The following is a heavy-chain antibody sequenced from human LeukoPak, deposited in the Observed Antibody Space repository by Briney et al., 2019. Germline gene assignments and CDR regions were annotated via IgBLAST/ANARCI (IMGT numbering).Heavy chain of an antibody. Sequence: ASVKVSCKASGYTFTSYYMHWVRQAPGQGLEWMGIINPSGGSTSYAQKFQGRVTITRDTSTSTVYMELSSLRSEDTAVYYCARERTGNSDSSGHYDYWGQGTLVTVSS. CDR2: INPSGGST. J-gene: IGHJ4*02. CDR3: ARERTGNSDSSGHYDY. CDR1: GYTFTSYY. D-gene: IGHD3-22*01. V-gene: IGHV1-46*01.